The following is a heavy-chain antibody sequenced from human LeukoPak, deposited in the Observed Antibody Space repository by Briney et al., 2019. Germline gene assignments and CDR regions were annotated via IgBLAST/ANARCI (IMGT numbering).Heavy chain of an antibody. CDR2: ISSSSRYI. CDR1: GFTFSSYS. J-gene: IGHJ4*02. V-gene: IGHV3-21*01. CDR3: ARVTAMARNVGYYFDY. D-gene: IGHD5-18*01. Sequence: GGSLRLSCAASGFTFSSYSMNWVRQAPGKGLEWVSSISSSSRYIYYADSVKGRFTISRDNAKNSLYLQMNSLRAEDTAVYYCARVTAMARNVGYYFDYWGQGTLVTVSS.